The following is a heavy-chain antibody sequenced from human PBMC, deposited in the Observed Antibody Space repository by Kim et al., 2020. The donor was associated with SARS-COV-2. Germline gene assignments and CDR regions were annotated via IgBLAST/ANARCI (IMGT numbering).Heavy chain of an antibody. V-gene: IGHV4-34*01. CDR1: GGSFSGYY. D-gene: IGHD3-10*01. CDR3: ARRSHVGLGELSGYYGMDV. J-gene: IGHJ6*02. Sequence: SETLSLTCAVYGGSFSGYYWSWIRQPPGKGLEWIGEINHSGSTNYNPSLKSRVTISVDTSKNQFSLKLSSATAADTAVYYCARRSHVGLGELSGYYGMDVWGQGTTVTVSS. CDR2: INHSGST.